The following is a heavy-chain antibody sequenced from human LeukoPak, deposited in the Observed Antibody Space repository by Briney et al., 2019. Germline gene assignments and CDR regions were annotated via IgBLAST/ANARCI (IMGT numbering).Heavy chain of an antibody. Sequence: PSETLSLTCIVSGGSISSYYWSWIRQPAGKGLEWIGRIYASGSTNYNPSLKSRVSMSVDTSKNQFSLKLGSVTAADTAMYYCARYYSYGTYYFDYWGQGTLVTVSS. CDR2: IYASGST. CDR1: GGSISSYY. D-gene: IGHD5-18*01. CDR3: ARYYSYGTYYFDY. J-gene: IGHJ4*02. V-gene: IGHV4-4*07.